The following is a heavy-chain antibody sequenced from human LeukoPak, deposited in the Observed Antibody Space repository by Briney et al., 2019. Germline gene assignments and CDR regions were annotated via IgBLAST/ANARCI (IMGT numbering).Heavy chain of an antibody. CDR3: ARDAPLGNDY. CDR1: GFTFSSCS. CDR2: ISSSSSYI. V-gene: IGHV3-21*01. Sequence: KPGGSLGLSCAASGFTFSSCSMNWVRQAPGKGLEWVSSISSSSSYIYYADSVKGRFTISRDNAKNSLYLQMNSLRAEDTAVYYCARDAPLGNDYWGQGTLVTVSS. J-gene: IGHJ4*02. D-gene: IGHD1-26*01.